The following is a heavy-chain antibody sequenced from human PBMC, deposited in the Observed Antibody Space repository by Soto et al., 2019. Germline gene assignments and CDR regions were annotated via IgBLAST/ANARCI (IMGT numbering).Heavy chain of an antibody. CDR3: ARQGLYSSSPNYGMDV. D-gene: IGHD6-6*01. J-gene: IGHJ6*02. Sequence: PGESLKISCKGSGYSFTSYWIGWVRQMPGKGLEWMGIIYPGDSDTRYSPSFQGQVTISADKSISTAYLQWSSLKASDTAMYYCARQGLYSSSPNYGMDVWGQGTTVTVSS. V-gene: IGHV5-51*01. CDR2: IYPGDSDT. CDR1: GYSFTSYW.